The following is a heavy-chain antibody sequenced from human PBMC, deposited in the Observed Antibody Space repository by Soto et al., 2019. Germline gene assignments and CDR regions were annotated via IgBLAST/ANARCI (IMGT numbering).Heavy chain of an antibody. V-gene: IGHV4-30-2*03. CDR2: IYYSGST. J-gene: IGHJ5*02. CDR3: ARPWYSGSYLVWFDP. D-gene: IGHD1-26*01. Sequence: SETLSLTCAVSGGSISSGGYSWSWIRQPPGKGLEWIGCIYYSGSTYYNPSLKSRVTISVDTSKNQFSLKLSSVTAADMAVYYCARPWYSGSYLVWFDPWGQGTLVTVSS. CDR1: GGSISSGGYS.